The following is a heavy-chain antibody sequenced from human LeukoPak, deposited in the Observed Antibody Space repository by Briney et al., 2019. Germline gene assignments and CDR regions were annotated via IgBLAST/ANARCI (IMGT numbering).Heavy chain of an antibody. CDR1: GYTFTSYG. CDR3: ARAQYYDSSGYPRDY. J-gene: IGHJ4*02. D-gene: IGHD3-22*01. V-gene: IGHV1-18*01. CDR2: ISAYNGNT. Sequence: ASVKVSCEASGYTFTSYGISWVRQAPGRGLEWMGWISAYNGNTNYAQNLQGRVTMTTDTSTSTAYLELRSLRSDDTPVYYCARAQYYDSSGYPRDYWGQGPLVTVSS.